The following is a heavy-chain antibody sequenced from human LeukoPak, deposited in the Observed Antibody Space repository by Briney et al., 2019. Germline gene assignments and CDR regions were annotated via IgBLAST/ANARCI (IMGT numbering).Heavy chain of an antibody. J-gene: IGHJ3*02. CDR1: GFTVSSNY. CDR3: ARVDDFWSRYIGAFDI. Sequence: PGGSLRLSCAASGFTVSSNYMSWVRQAPGKGLEWVSVIYSGGSTYYADSVKGRSTISRDNSKNTLYLQMNSLRAEDTAVYYCARVDDFWSRYIGAFDIWGQGTMVTVSS. D-gene: IGHD3-3*01. CDR2: IYSGGST. V-gene: IGHV3-53*01.